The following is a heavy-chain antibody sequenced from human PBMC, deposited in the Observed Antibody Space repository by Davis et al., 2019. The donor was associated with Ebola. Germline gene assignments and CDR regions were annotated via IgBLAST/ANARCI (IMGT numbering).Heavy chain of an antibody. CDR3: ANAIGQGDYGAYYFYGMDV. Sequence: PGGSLRLSCAASGFTFSSYAMHWVRQGPGKGLEWVAVISYDGRHTYYADSVKGRFTISRDNSKNTLDLEMNSLRVEDTAIYYCANAIGQGDYGAYYFYGMDVWGQGTTVTVSS. D-gene: IGHD4-17*01. J-gene: IGHJ6*02. CDR1: GFTFSSYA. V-gene: IGHV3-30*04. CDR2: ISYDGRHT.